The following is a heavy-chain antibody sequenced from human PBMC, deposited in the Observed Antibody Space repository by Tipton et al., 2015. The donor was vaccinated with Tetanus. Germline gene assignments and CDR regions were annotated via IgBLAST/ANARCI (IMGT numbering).Heavy chain of an antibody. CDR2: LSGSGGST. J-gene: IGHJ4*02. V-gene: IGHV3-23*01. CDR1: GFTFSSYA. D-gene: IGHD5-18*01. Sequence: SLRLSCAASGFTFSSYAMSWVRQAPGKGLEWVSALSGSGGSTYYADSVKCRFTISRDTSKNTLYLEMNGLRAEDTAVYYCAKRGGYTYGFLYYFDSWGQGTLVTVSS. CDR3: AKRGGYTYGFLYYFDS.